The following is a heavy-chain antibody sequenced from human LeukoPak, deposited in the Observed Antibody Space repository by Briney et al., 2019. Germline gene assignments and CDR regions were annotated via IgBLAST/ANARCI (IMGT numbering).Heavy chain of an antibody. J-gene: IGHJ6*02. CDR3: AKEAVVAADYYGMDV. CDR2: ISYDGSNK. D-gene: IGHD2-15*01. Sequence: GGSLRLSCAASGFTFSSYAMHWVRQAPGKGLEWVAFISYDGSNKYHADAVKGRFTISRDSSKNTLYLQMNSLRAEDTAAYYCAKEAVVAADYYGMDVWGQGTTVTVSS. CDR1: GFTFSSYA. V-gene: IGHV3-30-3*01.